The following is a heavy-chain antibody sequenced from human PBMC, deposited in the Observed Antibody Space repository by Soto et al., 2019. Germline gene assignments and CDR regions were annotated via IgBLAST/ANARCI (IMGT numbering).Heavy chain of an antibody. CDR1: GYTFSDYF. CDR3: ARIKGGLDHYSGMDV. J-gene: IGHJ6*02. V-gene: IGHV1-2*04. Sequence: QVQLVQSGAEVKRSGASVKVSCKASGYTFSDYFIQWLRQAPGQGLEWVAWINPKTAATNYAKNFHGWATVTRDTSFSTAYLELTRLRPDDTGIYYCARIKGGLDHYSGMDVWGQGTAVTVSS. CDR2: INPKTAAT. D-gene: IGHD4-4*01.